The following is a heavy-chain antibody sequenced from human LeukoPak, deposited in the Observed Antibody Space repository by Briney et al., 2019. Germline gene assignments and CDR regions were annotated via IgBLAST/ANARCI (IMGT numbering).Heavy chain of an antibody. J-gene: IGHJ4*02. V-gene: IGHV5-51*01. Sequence: GESLKISCKGSGYSFTTYWIAWVRQMPGKGLEWMGIIYPGDSDTRYSPSFQGQVTISADKSISTAYPQWSSLKASDTAMYYCARPHYSYRALYLGYWGQGTLVTVSS. D-gene: IGHD2-15*01. CDR3: ARPHYSYRALYLGY. CDR1: GYSFTTYW. CDR2: IYPGDSDT.